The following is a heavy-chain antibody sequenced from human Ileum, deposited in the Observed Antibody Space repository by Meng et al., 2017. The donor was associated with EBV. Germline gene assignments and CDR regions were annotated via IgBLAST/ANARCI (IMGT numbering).Heavy chain of an antibody. CDR2: IDQSGYT. CDR1: GGSFNEYY. Sequence: QVRRQQWGTGLLKPSETLFRTCAVYGGSFNEYYWAWHLQPPGKGLEWIGEIDQSGYTKFNPSLSSRATISRDTSNNQFSLRLNSVTAADTALYYCARYGRCNGNSFYCFDPWGQGTLVTVSS. CDR3: ARYGRCNGNSFYCFDP. V-gene: IGHV4-34*01. J-gene: IGHJ5*02. D-gene: IGHD4-23*01.